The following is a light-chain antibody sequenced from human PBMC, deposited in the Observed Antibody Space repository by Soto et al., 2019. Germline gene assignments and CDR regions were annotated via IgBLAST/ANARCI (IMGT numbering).Light chain of an antibody. CDR3: HQYDDGPYT. CDR2: GAS. J-gene: IGKJ2*01. CDR1: QSVSTS. V-gene: IGKV3-15*01. Sequence: EIVMTQSPAILSVSLGERATLSCRASQSVSTSLAWYQQIPGQTPRLLIYGASTRDSGIPARFSGSGSGTEFTLTISSLQSEDFAVYYCHQYDDGPYTFGEGTKVDIK.